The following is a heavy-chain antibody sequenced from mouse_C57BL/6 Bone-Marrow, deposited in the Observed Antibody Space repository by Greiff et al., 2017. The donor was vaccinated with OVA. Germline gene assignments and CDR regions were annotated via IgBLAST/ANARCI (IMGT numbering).Heavy chain of an antibody. CDR2: IHPNSGST. V-gene: IGHV1-64*01. Sequence: QVQLQQPGAELVKPGASVKLSCKASGYTFTSYWMHWVKQRPGQGLEWIGMIHPNSGSTNYNEKFKSKATLTVDKSTSTAYMQLSSLTSHDSAVYYCARSGHDYYGSSYYYAMDNWGQGTSVTVSS. CDR3: ARSGHDYYGSSYYYAMDN. J-gene: IGHJ4*01. D-gene: IGHD1-1*01. CDR1: GYTFTSYW.